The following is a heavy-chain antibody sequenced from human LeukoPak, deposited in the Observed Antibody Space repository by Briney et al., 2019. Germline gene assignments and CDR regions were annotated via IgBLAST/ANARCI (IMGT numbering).Heavy chain of an antibody. CDR3: ARYYYDSSGYYSPFDY. V-gene: IGHV1-18*01. CDR1: GYTFTSYG. J-gene: IGHJ4*02. D-gene: IGHD3-22*01. Sequence: ASVKVSCKASGYTFTSYGISWVRQAPGQGLEWMGWISAYNGNTNYAQKLQGRVTMTTDTSTSTAYMELRSLRSDDTAVYYCARYYYDSSGYYSPFDYWGQGTLVTVST. CDR2: ISAYNGNT.